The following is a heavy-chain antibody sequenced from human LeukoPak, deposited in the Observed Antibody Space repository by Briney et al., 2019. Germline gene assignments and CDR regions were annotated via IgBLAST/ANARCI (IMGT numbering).Heavy chain of an antibody. D-gene: IGHD3-22*01. CDR2: FGGSGGIT. CDR1: GFTFSSYA. V-gene: IGHV3-23*01. Sequence: GGSLRLSCAPSGFTFSSYATSCARQAPGKGLEWVSSFGGSGGITYYADSGKGRFTISRDNSKNTLYLQMNSLRAEGTAVYYCAKASRVIVVADAFDIWGQGAMVTVSS. CDR3: AKASRVIVVADAFDI. J-gene: IGHJ3*02.